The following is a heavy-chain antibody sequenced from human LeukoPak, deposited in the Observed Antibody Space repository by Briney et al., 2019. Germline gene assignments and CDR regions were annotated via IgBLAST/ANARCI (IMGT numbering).Heavy chain of an antibody. V-gene: IGHV3-21*01. J-gene: IGHJ4*02. CDR3: APFSAVTHYYFDY. Sequence: PGGSLRLSCAASGFTFSRNWMNWVRQAPGKGLEWVSSISPDSGYIYYADSVKGRFTISRDNAENSLFLQMNSLGAEDTAVYYCAPFSAVTHYYFDYWGQGTLVTVSS. CDR2: ISPDSGYI. CDR1: GFTFSRNW. D-gene: IGHD6-13*01.